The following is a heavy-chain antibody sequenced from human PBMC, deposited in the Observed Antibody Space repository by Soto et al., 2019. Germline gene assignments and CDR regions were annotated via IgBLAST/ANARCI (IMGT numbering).Heavy chain of an antibody. V-gene: IGHV3-23*01. CDR2: IIGNGDTT. Sequence: EVQLLEAGGGLVQPGGSLRLSCAASGFRFRDYGLSWVRQAPGKGLEWLSAIIGNGDTTYYADSVRGRFTISRDNSKNTLYLQLNDLGAEDTAIYYCAKDYDYGDSLPFDYWGQGTLVTVS. D-gene: IGHD4-17*01. CDR1: GFRFRDYG. CDR3: AKDYDYGDSLPFDY. J-gene: IGHJ4*02.